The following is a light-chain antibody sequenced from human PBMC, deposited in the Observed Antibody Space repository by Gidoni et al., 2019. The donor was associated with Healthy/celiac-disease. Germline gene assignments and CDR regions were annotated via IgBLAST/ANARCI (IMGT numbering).Light chain of an antibody. CDR3: QQYGSSPRT. CDR1: QSVSSSY. J-gene: IGKJ2*01. CDR2: GAS. V-gene: IGKV3-20*01. Sequence: ESVLTQSPGTLSLSPGDRATLSCRASQSVSSSYLAWYQQKPGQAPRLLIYGASSRATGIPDRFSGRGSGTDFTLTISRLEPEDFAVYYCQQYGSSPRTFGQGTKLEIK.